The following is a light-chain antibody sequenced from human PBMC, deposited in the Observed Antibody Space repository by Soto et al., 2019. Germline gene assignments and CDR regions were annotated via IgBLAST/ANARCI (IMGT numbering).Light chain of an antibody. CDR3: QQYGSSPPVT. V-gene: IGKV3-20*01. CDR1: QSVSLD. CDR2: GAS. Sequence: EIVLTQSPGTLSLSPGERATLSCRASQSVSLDLAWYQHKPAQAPRLLIYGASSRATGIPDRFSGSGSVTDFTLTISRLEPEDFAVYYCQQYGSSPPVTFGPGTKVDIK. J-gene: IGKJ3*01.